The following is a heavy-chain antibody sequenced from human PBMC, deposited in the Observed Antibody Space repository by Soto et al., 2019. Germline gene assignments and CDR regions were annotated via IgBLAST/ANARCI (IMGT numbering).Heavy chain of an antibody. CDR1: GFTFSNYG. V-gene: IGHV3-33*01. D-gene: IGHD1-26*01. Sequence: QVQLVESGGGMVQPGRSLRLSCAASGFTFSNYGMHWVRQAPGKGLEWVAVIWYDGSNKYYADSVKGRFTISRDNSKNTLYLQMNSLRAEDTAVYYCASFGSYVFPSFDYWGQGTLVTVSS. J-gene: IGHJ4*02. CDR3: ASFGSYVFPSFDY. CDR2: IWYDGSNK.